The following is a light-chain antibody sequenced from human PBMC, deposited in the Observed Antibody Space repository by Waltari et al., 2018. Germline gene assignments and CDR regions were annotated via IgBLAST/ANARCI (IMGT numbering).Light chain of an antibody. CDR3: QQYNSYSVT. V-gene: IGKV1-5*03. CDR2: KAS. CDR1: QSISSW. J-gene: IGKJ2*01. Sequence: DIQMAQSPSTLSASVGDRVTITCRASQSISSWLAWYQQKPGKAPKLLIYKASNLESEVPSRFSGSGSGTEFTLTISSLQPDDFATYYCQQYNSYSVTFGQGTKLEI.